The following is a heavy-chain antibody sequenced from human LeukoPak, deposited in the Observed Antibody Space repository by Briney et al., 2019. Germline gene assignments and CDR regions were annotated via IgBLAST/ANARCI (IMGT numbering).Heavy chain of an antibody. CDR2: ISYDGSNK. CDR3: ARDAGHYYDSSGYPNNWFDP. J-gene: IGHJ5*02. V-gene: IGHV3-30-3*01. D-gene: IGHD3-22*01. CDR1: GFTFSSYA. Sequence: GGSLRLSCAASGFTFSSYAMHWVRQAPGKGLEWVAVISYDGSNKYYADSVKGRFTISRDNSKNTLYLQMNSLRAEDTAVYYCARDAGHYYDSSGYPNNWFDPWGQGTLVTASS.